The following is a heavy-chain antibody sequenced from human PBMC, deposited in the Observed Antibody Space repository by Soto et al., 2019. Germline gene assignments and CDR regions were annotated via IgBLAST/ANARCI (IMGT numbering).Heavy chain of an antibody. CDR2: INPSDGTT. V-gene: IGHV1-46*01. Sequence: QGHLVQSGAEVKRPGASVRVSCESSGYMFTSYFIHWVRQAPGQGLEWVGVINPSDGTTTYAQKFQSRITMTRDTSTTKVDMELSSRRSEDTAVYYCARDKDSSARPRAEFDYWGQGTLITVSS. J-gene: IGHJ4*02. CDR3: ARDKDSSARPRAEFDY. D-gene: IGHD6-19*01. CDR1: GYMFTSYF.